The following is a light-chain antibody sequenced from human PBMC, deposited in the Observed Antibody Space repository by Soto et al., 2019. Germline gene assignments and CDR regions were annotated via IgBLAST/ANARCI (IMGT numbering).Light chain of an antibody. V-gene: IGKV3-20*01. J-gene: IGKJ4*01. Sequence: EIVLTQSPDTLSLSPWERATLSCRASQSVSSSSLAWYQQKPGQAPRLLIYGASSRATGIPDRFSGSGSGTDFTLTISRLEPADFAVYYCQQYGSSPLTFGGGTKVDIK. CDR2: GAS. CDR3: QQYGSSPLT. CDR1: QSVSSSS.